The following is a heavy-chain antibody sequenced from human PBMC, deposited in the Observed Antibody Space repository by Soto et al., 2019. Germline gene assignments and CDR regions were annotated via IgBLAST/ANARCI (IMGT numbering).Heavy chain of an antibody. V-gene: IGHV3-30*18. Sequence: QVQLVESGGGVVQPGRSLRLSCAASGFTFSSYGMHWVRQAPGKGLEWVAVISYDGSNKYYADSVKGRFTISRDNSKNTLYLQMNSLRDEDTAVYYCAKDLSWMGYCSGGSCYAPDYWGQGTLVTVSS. CDR1: GFTFSSYG. CDR3: AKDLSWMGYCSGGSCYAPDY. J-gene: IGHJ4*02. D-gene: IGHD2-15*01. CDR2: ISYDGSNK.